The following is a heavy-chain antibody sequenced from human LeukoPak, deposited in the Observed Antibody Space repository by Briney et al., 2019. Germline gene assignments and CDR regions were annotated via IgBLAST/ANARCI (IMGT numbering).Heavy chain of an antibody. CDR1: GFTFSSYG. D-gene: IGHD3-10*01. CDR3: VFEGRADAFDI. J-gene: IGHJ3*02. V-gene: IGHV3-30*03. Sequence: PGGSLRLSCAASGFTFSSYGMHWVRQAPGKGLEWVAVISYDGSNKYYADSVKGRFTISRDNSKNTLYLQMNSLRAEDTAVYYCVFEGRADAFDIWGHETLVTVSS. CDR2: ISYDGSNK.